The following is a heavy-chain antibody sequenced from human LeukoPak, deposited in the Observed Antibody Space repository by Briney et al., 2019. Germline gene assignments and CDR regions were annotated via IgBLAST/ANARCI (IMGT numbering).Heavy chain of an antibody. CDR2: IDPSDSYT. CDR1: GYSFASYW. D-gene: IGHD3-10*01. CDR3: ARHGEFHFDY. V-gene: IGHV5-10-1*01. J-gene: IGHJ4*02. Sequence: GESLKISCKGSGYSFASYWISWVRQMPGKGLEWMGRIDPSDSYTNYSPSFQGHVTISADKSISTAYLQWSSLKASDTAMYYCARHGEFHFDYWGQGTLVTVSS.